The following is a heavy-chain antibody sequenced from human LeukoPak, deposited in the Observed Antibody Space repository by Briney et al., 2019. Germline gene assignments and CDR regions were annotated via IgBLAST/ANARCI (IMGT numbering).Heavy chain of an antibody. CDR1: GFTFSNAW. J-gene: IGHJ6*02. CDR2: ISSSSSTI. CDR3: ARPSGDLLYYYYYYGMDV. V-gene: IGHV3-48*04. D-gene: IGHD2-21*02. Sequence: GGSLRLSCAASGFTFSNAWMSWVRQAPGKGLEWVSYISSSSSTIYYADSVKGRFTISRDNAKNSLYLQMNSLRAEDTAVYYCARPSGDLLYYYYYYGMDVWGQGTTVTVSS.